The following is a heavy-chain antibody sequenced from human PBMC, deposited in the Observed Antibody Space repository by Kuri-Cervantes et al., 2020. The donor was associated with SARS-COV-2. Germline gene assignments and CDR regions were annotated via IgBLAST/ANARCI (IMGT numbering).Heavy chain of an antibody. CDR2: IKQDGSEK. CDR3: ARATNYYDSSGYSFSTGGCFDY. J-gene: IGHJ4*02. V-gene: IGHV3-7*04. CDR1: GFTFTSYA. D-gene: IGHD3-22*01. Sequence: GSLKISCATSGFTFTSYAMSWVRQAPGKGLEWVANIKQDGSEKYYVDTVKGRFTISRDNAKNSLYLQMNSLKAEDTAVYYCARATNYYDSSGYSFSTGGCFDYWGQGTLVTVSS.